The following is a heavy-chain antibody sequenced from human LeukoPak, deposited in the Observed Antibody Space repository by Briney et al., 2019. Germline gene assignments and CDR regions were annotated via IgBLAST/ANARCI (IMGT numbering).Heavy chain of an antibody. J-gene: IGHJ4*02. D-gene: IGHD3-9*01. V-gene: IGHV4-31*03. CDR2: IHHSGST. Sequence: SQTLSLTCTVSGGSISSGGYYWSWIRQHPGKGLEWIGYIHHSGSTYYNPSLKSRLTISVDTSKNQFFLKLTSVTAADTAVYYCARRPNDILTNYGAGSMFEFWGQGTLVTVSS. CDR3: ARRPNDILTNYGAGSMFEF. CDR1: GGSISSGGYY.